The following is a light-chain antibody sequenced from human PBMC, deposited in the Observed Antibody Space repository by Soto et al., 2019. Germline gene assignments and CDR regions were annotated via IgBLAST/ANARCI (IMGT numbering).Light chain of an antibody. CDR1: QSVSSSY. V-gene: IGKV3-20*01. CDR2: GAS. CDR3: QQYGSAPGT. Sequence: EIVLTQSPGTLSLSPGERATLSCRASQSVSSSYLAWYQQKPGQAPRLLIYGASSRATGILDRFRGSGSGNDFTRTISRQEPEDFAVYYCQQYGSAPGTFGQGTKVEIK. J-gene: IGKJ1*01.